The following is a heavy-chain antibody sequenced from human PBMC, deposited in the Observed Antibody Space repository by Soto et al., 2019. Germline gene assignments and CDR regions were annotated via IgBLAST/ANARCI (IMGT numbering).Heavy chain of an antibody. D-gene: IGHD3-3*01. CDR2: MNPNSGNT. CDR3: ARGSDPTYHGFWSGYSMFDY. V-gene: IGHV1-8*01. Sequence: SSVKVSCKASGYTFTSYVNNCVRQATGQGLEWMGWMNPNSGNTGYAQKFQGRVTMTRNSSISTAYMELSRLRSEDTAVYYCARGSDPTYHGFWSGYSMFDYWGQGTLVPVSS. J-gene: IGHJ4*02. CDR1: GYTFTSYV.